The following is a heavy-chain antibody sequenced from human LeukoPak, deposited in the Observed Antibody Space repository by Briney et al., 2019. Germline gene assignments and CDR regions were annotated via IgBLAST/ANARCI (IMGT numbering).Heavy chain of an antibody. CDR3: ARVILTGYIAFDY. Sequence: SQTLSLTCTVSGGSISSGGYYWSWIRQHPGKGLEWIGYIYYSGSTYYNPSLKSRVTISVDTSKNQFSLKLSSVTAADTAVYYCARVILTGYIAFDYWGQGTLVTASS. V-gene: IGHV4-31*03. CDR1: GGSISSGGYY. CDR2: IYYSGST. J-gene: IGHJ4*02. D-gene: IGHD3-9*01.